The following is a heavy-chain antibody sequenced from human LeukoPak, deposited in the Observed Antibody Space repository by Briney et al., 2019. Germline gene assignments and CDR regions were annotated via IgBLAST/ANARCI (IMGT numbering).Heavy chain of an antibody. CDR1: GSSISSYY. D-gene: IGHD3-22*01. CDR3: STIINRTMISFYYMDV. CDR2: IYYSGST. V-gene: IGHV4-59*03. J-gene: IGHJ6*03. Sequence: SETLSLTCTDSGSSISSYYWSWIRQPPGKGLEWVGYIYYSGSTTYKPPLQSGVTIPVNTNNNQFSLTQNSMTAADKTVYYFSTIINRTMISFYYMDVWGKGTTVTVSS.